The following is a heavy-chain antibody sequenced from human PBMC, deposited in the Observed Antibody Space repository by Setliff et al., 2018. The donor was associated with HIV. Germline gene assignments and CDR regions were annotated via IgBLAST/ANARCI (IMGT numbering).Heavy chain of an antibody. J-gene: IGHJ3*02. V-gene: IGHV1-2*06. CDR2: IIPNSGGT. Sequence: ASVKVSCKASGYTFTAYYIHWVRQAPGQGLEWMGRIIPNSGGTNYAQKFQGRVTMTRDTSISTAYMELSRLTSGDAAVYYCASKLYCTNGVCLDAFDIWGQGTMVTVSS. D-gene: IGHD2-8*01. CDR1: GYTFTAYY. CDR3: ASKLYCTNGVCLDAFDI.